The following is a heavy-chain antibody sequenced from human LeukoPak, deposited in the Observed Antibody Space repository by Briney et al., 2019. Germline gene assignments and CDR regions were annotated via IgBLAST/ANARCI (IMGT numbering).Heavy chain of an antibody. CDR1: GGFISSSNW. Sequence: PSGTLSLTCAVSGGFISSSNWWSWVRQPPGKGLEWIGEIYHSGSTNYNPSLKSRVTISVDKSKNQFSLKLSSVTAADTAVYYCARKSEVVINYFDYWGQGTLVTVSS. J-gene: IGHJ4*02. D-gene: IGHD3-22*01. CDR3: ARKSEVVINYFDY. V-gene: IGHV4-4*02. CDR2: IYHSGST.